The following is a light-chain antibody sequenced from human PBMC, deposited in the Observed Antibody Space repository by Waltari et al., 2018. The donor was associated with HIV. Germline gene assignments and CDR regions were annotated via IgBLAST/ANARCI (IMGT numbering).Light chain of an antibody. CDR2: KAS. V-gene: IGKV1-5*03. J-gene: IGKJ1*01. Sequence: DIQITQSTSTLSASVGDRVTITCRASQSISSWLAWYQMKPGKAPKLLLYKASSLESDVSSRFSGSGSGTEFTLTISSLQPDDFATYYCQYYNTDSRTFGQGTKV. CDR1: QSISSW. CDR3: QYYNTDSRT.